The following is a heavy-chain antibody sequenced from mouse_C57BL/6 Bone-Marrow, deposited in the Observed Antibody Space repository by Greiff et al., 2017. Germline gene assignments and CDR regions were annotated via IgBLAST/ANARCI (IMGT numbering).Heavy chain of an antibody. CDR2: IDPSDSYT. J-gene: IGHJ2*01. CDR3: ARILGLDY. V-gene: IGHV1-59*01. Sequence: QVQLQQPGAELVRPGTSVKLSCKASGYTFTSYWMHWVKQRPGQGLEWIGVIDPSDSYTNYNQKFKGKATLTVDTSSSTAYMQLSSLTSEDSAVYYGARILGLDYWGQGTTLTVSS. CDR1: GYTFTSYW. D-gene: IGHD4-1*01.